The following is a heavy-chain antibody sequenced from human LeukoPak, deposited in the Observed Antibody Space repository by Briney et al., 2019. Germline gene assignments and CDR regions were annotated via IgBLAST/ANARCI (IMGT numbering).Heavy chain of an antibody. CDR1: GYSFTTSG. V-gene: IGHV1-18*01. D-gene: IGHD2-2*01. Sequence: ASVKVSCKTSGYSFTTSGISWVRQAPGQGLEWMGWISVYNGNTNYAQNLQGRVTMTTDTSTNTAYMELRSLRSDDTAVYYCARDAGVVVVPAAPVLWGXGTLVTVSS. CDR2: ISVYNGNT. CDR3: ARDAGVVVVPAAPVL. J-gene: IGHJ4*01.